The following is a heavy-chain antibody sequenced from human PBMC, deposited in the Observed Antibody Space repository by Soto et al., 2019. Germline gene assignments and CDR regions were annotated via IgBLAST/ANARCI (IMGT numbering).Heavy chain of an antibody. CDR1: GYRFTSYW. D-gene: IGHD6-19*01. CDR2: IDPSDSHT. J-gene: IGHJ6*02. Sequence: PGEALKISCKGSGYRFTSYWISWERQMPGKVLEWMGRIDPSDSHTNYSPSSEGHVTISADKSISTAYLQWSSLKASDTAMYYCARGDGAGYYYGMDVWGQGXTVTVYS. CDR3: ARGDGAGYYYGMDV. V-gene: IGHV5-10-1*01.